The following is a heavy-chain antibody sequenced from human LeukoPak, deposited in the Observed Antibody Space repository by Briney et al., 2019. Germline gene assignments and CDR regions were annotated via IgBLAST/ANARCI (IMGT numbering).Heavy chain of an antibody. CDR3: ARHSFLGPSRYCSSTSCYDDYYYGMDV. Sequence: SVKVSCKASGGTFSSYAISWVRQAPGQGLEWMGRIIPILGIANYAQKFQGRVTITADKSTSTAYMELSSLRSEDTAVYYCARHSFLGPSRYCSSTSCYDDYYYGMDVWGQGTTVTVSS. V-gene: IGHV1-69*04. CDR1: GGTFSSYA. J-gene: IGHJ6*02. D-gene: IGHD2-2*01. CDR2: IIPILGIA.